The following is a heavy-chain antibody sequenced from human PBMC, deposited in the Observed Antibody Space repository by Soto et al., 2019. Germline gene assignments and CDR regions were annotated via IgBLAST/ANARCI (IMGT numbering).Heavy chain of an antibody. Sequence: SVKFSGTAYRFTFSGYYMDWVLLGPGQGLGWMGWINPNSGGTNYAQKFQGRVTMTRDTSISTAYMELSRLRSDDTAVYYCARVRLAIVVVVAATAAFDICGQLTIITVSS. V-gene: IGHV1-2*02. CDR1: RFTFSGYY. J-gene: IGHJ3*02. CDR3: ARVRLAIVVVVAATAAFDI. D-gene: IGHD2-15*01. CDR2: INPNSGGT.